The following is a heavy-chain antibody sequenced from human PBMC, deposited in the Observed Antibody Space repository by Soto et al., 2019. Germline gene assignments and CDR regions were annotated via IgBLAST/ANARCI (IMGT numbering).Heavy chain of an antibody. CDR3: VKDDGGNPSTEPH. CDR1: GITIRNYP. CDR2: ISGSGDRT. J-gene: IGHJ4*02. D-gene: IGHD2-15*01. V-gene: IGHV3-23*01. Sequence: EVQLQESGGGLVQPGGSLRLSCVASGITIRNYPMSWVRQAPGKGLDWVSGISGSGDRTYYADSAKGRFTISKDFSKNSLSLQLDSLRVEDTAVYFCVKDDGGNPSTEPHWGQGTLVTVSS.